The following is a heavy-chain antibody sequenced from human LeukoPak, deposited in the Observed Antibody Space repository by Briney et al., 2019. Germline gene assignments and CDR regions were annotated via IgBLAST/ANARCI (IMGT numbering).Heavy chain of an antibody. Sequence: GGSLRLSCSVSGFTFTSYAMSWVRQAPGKGLEWVSAIGVADGVALYADSVKGRFTISRDTSNNTLYLQMNSLRVEDTALYYCAKLGYGDYERTFDYWGQGTLVTVSS. CDR1: GFTFTSYA. D-gene: IGHD4-17*01. J-gene: IGHJ4*02. CDR3: AKLGYGDYERTFDY. V-gene: IGHV3-23*01. CDR2: IGVADGVA.